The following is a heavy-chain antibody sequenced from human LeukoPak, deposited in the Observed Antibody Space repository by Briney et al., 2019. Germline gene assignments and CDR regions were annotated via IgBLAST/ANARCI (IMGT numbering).Heavy chain of an antibody. J-gene: IGHJ4*02. CDR1: GFTFSSYG. V-gene: IGHV3-30*03. CDR3: ASIAARGADY. CDR2: ISYDGSNK. Sequence: PGGSLRLSCAASGFTFSSYGMHWVRQAPGKGLEWVAVISYDGSNKYYADSVKGRFTISRDNAKNSLYLQMNSLRAEDTAVYYCASIAARGADYWGQGTLVTVSS. D-gene: IGHD6-6*01.